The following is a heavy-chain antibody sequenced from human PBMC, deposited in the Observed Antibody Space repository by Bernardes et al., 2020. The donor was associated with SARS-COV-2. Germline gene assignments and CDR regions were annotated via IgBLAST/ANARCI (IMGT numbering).Heavy chain of an antibody. CDR3: AKTFRVPSAAPGHDAFDM. CDR1: GFKFSNYA. CDR2: IGDSGGAT. J-gene: IGHJ3*02. V-gene: IGHV3-23*01. Sequence: GGSLRLSCAASGFKFSNYAMSWVRQAPGKGLEWVSGIGDSGGATYYADSVKGRSTISRDNSKSTLYLPMNSLRADDTAVYYCAKTFRVPSAAPGHDAFDMWGQGTMVTVSS. D-gene: IGHD6-13*01.